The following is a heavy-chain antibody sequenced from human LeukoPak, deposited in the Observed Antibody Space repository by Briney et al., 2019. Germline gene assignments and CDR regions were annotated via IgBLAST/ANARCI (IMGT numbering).Heavy chain of an antibody. CDR1: GFTFRTYA. Sequence: GGSLRLSCVASGFTFRTYAMSWVRQAPGKGLEWVSGISDSGGTTYYVDSVKGRFTISRDNSKNTLYLQMNSLRAEDTAVYYCARGRVVVTAQFRAGIDFWGQGTLVTVSS. CDR2: ISDSGGTT. J-gene: IGHJ4*02. D-gene: IGHD2-21*02. V-gene: IGHV3-23*01. CDR3: ARGRVVVTAQFRAGIDF.